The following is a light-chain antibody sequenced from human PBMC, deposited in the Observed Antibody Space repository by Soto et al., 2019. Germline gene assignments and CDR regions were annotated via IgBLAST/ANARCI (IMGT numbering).Light chain of an antibody. CDR2: DAS. Sequence: GLTMSRVTLSLSPGERATLSCRASPSVSSNYLAWYQQKPGQAPRLLIYDASNRATGIPARFSGSGSGTDFTLTISSLEPEDYAVYYCQQRSNGPPPITCGQGTR. J-gene: IGKJ5*01. V-gene: IGKV3-11*01. CDR1: PSVSSNY. CDR3: QQRSNGPPPIT.